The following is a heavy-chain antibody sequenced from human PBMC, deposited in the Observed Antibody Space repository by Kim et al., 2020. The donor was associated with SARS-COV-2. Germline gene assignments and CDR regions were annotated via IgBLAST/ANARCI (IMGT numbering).Heavy chain of an antibody. D-gene: IGHD2-2*01. V-gene: IGHV3-43*01. J-gene: IGHJ4*02. CDR3: AKDLLLLRAAPSTRGFDY. Sequence: KGRFTISRDNSKNSLYLQMNSLRTEDAALYYGAKDLLLLRAAPSTRGFDYWGQGTLVTVSS.